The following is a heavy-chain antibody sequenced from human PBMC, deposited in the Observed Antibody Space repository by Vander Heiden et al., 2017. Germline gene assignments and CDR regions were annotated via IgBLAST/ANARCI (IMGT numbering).Heavy chain of an antibody. CDR3: ARDGAISFYFEY. CDR1: GFTVSSNY. CDR2: IYTSGNT. D-gene: IGHD3-3*01. Sequence: EVQLVESGGGLVQPGGSLRLSCVGSGFTVSSNYMAWVRQPPGKGLEWVSLIYTSGNTHYADSVKGRFTISRDNSRNTVSLQMNSLRAEDTAVYYCARDGAISFYFEYWGQGALVTVSS. J-gene: IGHJ4*02. V-gene: IGHV3-53*01.